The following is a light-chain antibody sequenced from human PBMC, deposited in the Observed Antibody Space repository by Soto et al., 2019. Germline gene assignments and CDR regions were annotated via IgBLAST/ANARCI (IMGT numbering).Light chain of an antibody. V-gene: IGKV3-20*01. J-gene: IGKJ1*01. CDR3: QQYGSSGT. CDR1: QSVSNY. CDR2: GAS. Sequence: EIVLTQSPATLSLSPGERATLSCRASQSVSNYLAWYQQKPGQAPRLLFYGASNRATGIPDRFSGSGSGTDFTLTISRLEPEDFAVYYCQQYGSSGTFGQGTKVDIK.